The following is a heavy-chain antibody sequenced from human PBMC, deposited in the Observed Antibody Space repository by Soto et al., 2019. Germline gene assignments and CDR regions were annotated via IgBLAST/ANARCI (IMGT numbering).Heavy chain of an antibody. CDR1: GFTFSSYG. Sequence: QVQLVESGGGVVQPGRSLRLSCAASGFTFSSYGMHWVRQAPGKGLEWVAVIWYDGSNKYYADSVKGRFTISRDNSKNTLYLQLNSLRAEDTAVYYCARDSPAIGRALGTFHWFDPWGQGTLFTVSS. J-gene: IGHJ5*02. D-gene: IGHD3-10*01. CDR3: ARDSPAIGRALGTFHWFDP. V-gene: IGHV3-33*01. CDR2: IWYDGSNK.